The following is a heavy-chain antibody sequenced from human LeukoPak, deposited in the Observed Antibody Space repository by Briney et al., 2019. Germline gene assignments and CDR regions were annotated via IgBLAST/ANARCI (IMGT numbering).Heavy chain of an antibody. Sequence: PGGSLRLSCAASGFTFSSYEMNWVRQAPGKGLEWISYISSSGNIIYYADSVKGRFTISRDNAKNSLYLQMNSLRAEDTAVYYCARDGGYSYGSDAFDIWGQGTMVTVSS. CDR1: GFTFSSYE. V-gene: IGHV3-48*03. CDR2: ISSSGNII. J-gene: IGHJ3*02. D-gene: IGHD5-18*01. CDR3: ARDGGYSYGSDAFDI.